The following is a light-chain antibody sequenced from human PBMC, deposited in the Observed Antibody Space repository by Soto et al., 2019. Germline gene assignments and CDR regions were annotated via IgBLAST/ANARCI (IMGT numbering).Light chain of an antibody. Sequence: EIVLTQSPGTLSLSPGERATLSCRASQRVSSSYLAWYHQKPGQAPRLLIYGASSRATGIPDRFNGSVSGTGFTLTISRLEPEDFAVYYCQQYGSSPPWTFGQGTKVEIK. CDR1: QRVSSSY. CDR3: QQYGSSPPWT. J-gene: IGKJ1*01. V-gene: IGKV3-20*01. CDR2: GAS.